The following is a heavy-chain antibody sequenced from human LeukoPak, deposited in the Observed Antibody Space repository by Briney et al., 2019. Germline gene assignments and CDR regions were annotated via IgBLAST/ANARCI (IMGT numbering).Heavy chain of an antibody. V-gene: IGHV1-18*01. CDR2: ISGYNGNT. D-gene: IGHD3-22*01. J-gene: IGHJ4*02. Sequence: ASVKVSCKASGYTFTSYGISWVRQAPGQGLEWMGWISGYNGNTNYAQKLQGRVTMTTDTSTSTAYMELRSLRSDDTAVYYCARDYYDSSGYFGIDYWGQGTLVTVSS. CDR3: ARDYYDSSGYFGIDY. CDR1: GYTFTSYG.